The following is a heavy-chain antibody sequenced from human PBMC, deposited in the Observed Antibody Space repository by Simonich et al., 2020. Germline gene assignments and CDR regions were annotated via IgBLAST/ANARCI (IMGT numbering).Heavy chain of an antibody. D-gene: IGHD2-15*01. V-gene: IGHV3-33*01. CDR2: IWYDVSNK. Sequence: QVQLVESGGGVVQPGRSLRLSCAASGFTFSSYGMHWVRRAPGKGLEWVAVIWYDVSNKYYADSVKGRFTISRYNSKNTLYLHMKSLRAEDTAVYYCARDRYCSGGSCYYFDYWGQGTLVTVSS. CDR1: GFTFSSYG. J-gene: IGHJ4*02. CDR3: ARDRYCSGGSCYYFDY.